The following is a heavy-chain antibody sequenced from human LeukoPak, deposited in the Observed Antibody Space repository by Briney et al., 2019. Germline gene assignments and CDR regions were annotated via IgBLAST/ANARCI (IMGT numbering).Heavy chain of an antibody. CDR3: ACFGIAAAASFDY. CDR1: GYTFTSYY. CDR2: INPSGGST. Sequence: ASVNVSCKASGYTFTSYYMHWVRQTPGQGLEWMGIINPSGGSTSYVQKFQGRVTMTRDTSTSTVYMELSSLRSEDTAVYYCACFGIAAAASFDYWGQGTLVTVSS. D-gene: IGHD6-13*01. V-gene: IGHV1-46*01. J-gene: IGHJ4*02.